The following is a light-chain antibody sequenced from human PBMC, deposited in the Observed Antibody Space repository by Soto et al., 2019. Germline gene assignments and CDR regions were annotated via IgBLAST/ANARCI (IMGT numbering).Light chain of an antibody. CDR3: CSYAGSSTLL. CDR2: EAT. Sequence: QSALTQPASVSGSPGQSITISCTGTSSDVGSYNLVSWYQQHPGKAPKLMIYEATKRPSGVSYRFSGSKSGNTASLTISGLQAEDEADYYCCSYAGSSTLLFGGGTKVTVL. J-gene: IGLJ2*01. V-gene: IGLV2-23*01. CDR1: SSDVGSYNL.